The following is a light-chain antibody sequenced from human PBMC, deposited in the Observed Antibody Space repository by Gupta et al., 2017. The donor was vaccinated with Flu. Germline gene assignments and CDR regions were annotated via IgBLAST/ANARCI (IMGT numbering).Light chain of an antibody. J-gene: IGKJ4*01. CDR3: QQYGSSLPLT. V-gene: IGKV3-20*01. CDR2: VAY. Sequence: DIVLTQSSGTLSLSPGERATLSCRASQSVSISSLAWDQQKPGQAPRMLIYVAYSRATGIPDWLSGSGSGTDFTLTISRLEHEEFAVYYWQQYGSSLPLTFGGGTKVESK. CDR1: QSVSISS.